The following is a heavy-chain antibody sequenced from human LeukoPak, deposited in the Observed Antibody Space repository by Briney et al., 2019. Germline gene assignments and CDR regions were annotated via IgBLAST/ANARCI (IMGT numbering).Heavy chain of an antibody. CDR1: GGSISSNSYY. CDR3: ARWRTAKTAFDY. D-gene: IGHD2-21*02. V-gene: IGHV4-39*01. J-gene: IGHJ4*02. Sequence: SETLSLTCTVSGGSISSNSYYWGWIRQPPGKGLEWIGSIYFSGSPYYNPSLKSRVTMSVDTSKNQFSLKVSSVTAADTAVYYCARWRTAKTAFDYWGQGTLVAVSS. CDR2: IYFSGSP.